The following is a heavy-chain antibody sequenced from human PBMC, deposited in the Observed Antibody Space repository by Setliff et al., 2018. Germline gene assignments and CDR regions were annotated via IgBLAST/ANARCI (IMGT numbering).Heavy chain of an antibody. CDR2: FIPIFGTA. CDR3: ARVDALMGHNGKFGP. Sequence: SVKVSCKASGGTFSGHSISWVRQAPGQGLEWMGGFIPIFGTANYALKFHGRLTITADDSTTTSYMELSSLRSEDTGVYYCARVDALMGHNGKFGPWGQGTLVTVSS. CDR1: GGTFSGHS. V-gene: IGHV1-69*13. J-gene: IGHJ5*02. D-gene: IGHD1-26*01.